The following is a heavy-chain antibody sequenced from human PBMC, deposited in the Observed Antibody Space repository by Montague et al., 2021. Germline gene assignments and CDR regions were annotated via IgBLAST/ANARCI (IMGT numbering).Heavy chain of an antibody. CDR2: VSNGGRT. J-gene: IGHJ6*03. V-gene: IGHV4-38-2*02. CDR1: RSLINSDYY. CDR3: ARERDRYYYMDI. Sequence: SETLSLTCTVSRSLINSDYYWGWIRQPPEKGLEWMGSVSNGGRTYYNPSLKSRVTISVDTSNNHFSLKLSSVTAADTARYYCARERDRYYYMDIWGKGTTITVSS.